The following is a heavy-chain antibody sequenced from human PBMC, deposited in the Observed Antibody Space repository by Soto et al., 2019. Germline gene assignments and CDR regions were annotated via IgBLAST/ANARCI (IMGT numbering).Heavy chain of an antibody. CDR3: ARMLRGATLDCNQSDF. J-gene: IGHJ4*02. CDR1: GFSVTTTGVC. V-gene: IGHV2-70*01. CDR2: IVWGDDK. D-gene: IGHD3-9*01. Sequence: SGPTLVNPTQTLTLTCTVSGFSVTTTGVCVTWIRQPPGKALEWLALIVWGDDKTYTPFLKTRLTLSKDTSKNQVVLTLTNMDPVHTGTYCRARMLRGATLDCNQSDFWGQLNLVTVAS.